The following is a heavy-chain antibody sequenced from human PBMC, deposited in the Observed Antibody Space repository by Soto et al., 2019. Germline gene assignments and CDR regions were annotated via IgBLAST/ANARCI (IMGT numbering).Heavy chain of an antibody. CDR3: AREYSSSGNFDY. CDR2: IWYDGSNK. Sequence: ESGGGVVQPGRSLRLSCAASGFTFSSSGMHWVRQAPGKGLEWVAVIWYDGSNKYYADSVKGRFTISRDNSKNTLYLQMNSLRAEDTAVYYCAREYSSSGNFDYWGQGTLVTVSS. V-gene: IGHV3-33*01. CDR1: GFTFSSSG. D-gene: IGHD6-6*01. J-gene: IGHJ4*02.